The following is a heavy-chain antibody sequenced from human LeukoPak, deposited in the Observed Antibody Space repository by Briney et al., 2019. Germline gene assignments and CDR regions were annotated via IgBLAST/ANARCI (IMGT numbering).Heavy chain of an antibody. CDR3: ARRRYCSGVSCTTSYYYYDMDV. J-gene: IGHJ6*02. CDR2: ISYDGDDK. CDR1: GFPFTSYG. Sequence: SGGSLRLSCAASGFPFTSYGIQWVRQAPGKGLEWVAVISYDGDDKYYADSVKGRFTISRDNSKNTLSLQMNSLRPEDTAVYYCARRRYCSGVSCTTSYYYYDMDVWGRGTTVTVSS. V-gene: IGHV3-30*03. D-gene: IGHD2-15*01.